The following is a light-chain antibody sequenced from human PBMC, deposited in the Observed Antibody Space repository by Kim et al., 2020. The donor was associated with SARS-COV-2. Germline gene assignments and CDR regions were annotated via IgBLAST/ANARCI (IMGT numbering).Light chain of an antibody. V-gene: IGLV1-51*01. CDR2: DNN. CDR3: GTWDSSLSARV. Sequence: QSVLTQPPSVSAAPGQKVTISCSGSSSNIGNNYVSWYQQLPGKAPKLLIYDNNKRPSGIPDRFSGSKSGTSATLGITGLQTGDEADYYCGTWDSSLSARVFGGGTQLTVL. J-gene: IGLJ3*02. CDR1: SSNIGNNY.